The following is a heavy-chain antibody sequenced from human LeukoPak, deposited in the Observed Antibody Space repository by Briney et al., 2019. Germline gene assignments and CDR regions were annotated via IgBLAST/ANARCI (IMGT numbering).Heavy chain of an antibody. CDR1: GFTFMNYA. Sequence: GRSLRLSCAVSGFTFMNYAMHWVRQAPGTGPQWVAVISYDGRNKYYADSVRGRFTNSRDNSNNTLFLHMNSLRAEDTAVYFCVRDLIDAWGASPPTDYWGQGTLVTVSS. V-gene: IGHV3-30*04. CDR3: VRDLIDAWGASPPTDY. CDR2: ISYDGRNK. J-gene: IGHJ4*02. D-gene: IGHD3-16*01.